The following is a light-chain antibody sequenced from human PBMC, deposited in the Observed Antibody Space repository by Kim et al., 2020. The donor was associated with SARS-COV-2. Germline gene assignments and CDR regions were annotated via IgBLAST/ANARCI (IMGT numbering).Light chain of an antibody. V-gene: IGLV3-19*01. CDR3: NSRDSSGNHNWV. CDR1: SLRSYY. Sequence: SSELTQDPAVSVALGQTVRITCQGDSLRSYYASWYQQKPGQAPVLVIYGKNNRPSGIPDRFSGPSSGNTASLTITGAQAEDEADYYCNSRDSSGNHNWVF. J-gene: IGLJ3*02. CDR2: GKN.